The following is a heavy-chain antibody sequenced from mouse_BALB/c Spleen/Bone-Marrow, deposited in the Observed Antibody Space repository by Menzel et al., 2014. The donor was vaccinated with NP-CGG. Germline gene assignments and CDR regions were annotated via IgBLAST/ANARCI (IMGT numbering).Heavy chain of an antibody. J-gene: IGHJ4*01. CDR2: INPSNGGT. CDR1: GCTLTSYY. CDR3: SRGRRDALDY. V-gene: IGHV1S81*02. Sequence: QVQLQQSGAELVKPGASVKLSCKASGCTLTSYYMYWVKQRPGQGLEWFGEINPSNGGTNFNEKFKNKATLTVDKSSSTAYMQLSSLTSEDSAVYYCSRGRRDALDYWGQGTSVTVSS.